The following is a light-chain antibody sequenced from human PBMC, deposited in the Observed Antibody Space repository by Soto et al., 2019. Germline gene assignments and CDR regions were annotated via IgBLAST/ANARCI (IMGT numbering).Light chain of an antibody. CDR2: LNSDGSH. V-gene: IGLV4-69*01. J-gene: IGLJ3*02. Sequence: QPVLTQSPSASASLGASVKLTCTLSSGHSSYAIAWHQQQPEKGPRYLMKLNSDGSHSKGDGIPDRFSGSSSGAERYLTISSLQSEDEADYYCQTWGTGIWVFGGGTNVTVL. CDR1: SGHSSYA. CDR3: QTWGTGIWV.